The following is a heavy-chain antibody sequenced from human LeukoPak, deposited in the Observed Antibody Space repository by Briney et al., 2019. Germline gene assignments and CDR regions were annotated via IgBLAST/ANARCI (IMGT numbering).Heavy chain of an antibody. J-gene: IGHJ5*02. D-gene: IGHD2-2*01. CDR3: ARWGTYASTSNWFDP. CDR1: GGSTSSSSYN. CDR2: IYYSGST. V-gene: IGHV4-39*07. Sequence: SETLSLTCTVSGGSTSSSSYNWGWIRQPPGKGLEWIASIYYSGSTYYNPSLKSRVTISVDTSKNQFSLKLSSVTAADTAVYYCARWGTYASTSNWFDPWGQGTLVTVSS.